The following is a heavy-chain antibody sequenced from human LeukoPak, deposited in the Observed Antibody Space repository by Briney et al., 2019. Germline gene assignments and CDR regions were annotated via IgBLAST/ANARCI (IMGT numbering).Heavy chain of an antibody. J-gene: IGHJ4*02. CDR1: GFTFSNFA. CDR2: INGNGGST. D-gene: IGHD3-10*01. CDR3: ARGNYGSGSSFDY. Sequence: PGGSLRLSCSASGFTFSNFAMHWVRQAPGKALEYVSAINGNGGSTYYADSVKGRFTISRDDSKNTLYLQMNSLRAEDTAVYYCARGNYGSGSSFDYWGQGTLVTVSS. V-gene: IGHV3-64*04.